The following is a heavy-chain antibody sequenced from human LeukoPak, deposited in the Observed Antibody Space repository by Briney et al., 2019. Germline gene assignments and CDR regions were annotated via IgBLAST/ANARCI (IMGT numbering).Heavy chain of an antibody. CDR1: GGSISSGGYY. D-gene: IGHD2-15*01. Sequence: PSQTLSLTCVVSGGSISSGGYYWSWIRQHPGKGLESIGYIYYSGSIYYNPSVKSRVTISLDTSNNHFSLKLSPVTAADTAVYYCARAGGCSGGSCHYWYFDLWGRGTLVTVSP. CDR3: ARAGGCSGGSCHYWYFDL. CDR2: IYYSGSI. J-gene: IGHJ2*01. V-gene: IGHV4-31*11.